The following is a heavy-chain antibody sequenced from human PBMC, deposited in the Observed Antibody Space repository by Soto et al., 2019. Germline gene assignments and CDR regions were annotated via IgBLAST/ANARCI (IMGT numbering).Heavy chain of an antibody. Sequence: PSETLSLTCTVSGGSVSSYYWSWLRQPAGKGLEWIGCIYTSGRTNYNPSLKSRVTMSVDTSKNQFSLKLSSVTAANTAVYYYARETGAYHYYYGMDGRSPGTTVTAS. CDR2: IYTSGRT. D-gene: IGHD3-10*01. CDR3: ARETGAYHYYYGMDG. CDR1: GGSVSSYY. J-gene: IGHJ6*02. V-gene: IGHV4-4*07.